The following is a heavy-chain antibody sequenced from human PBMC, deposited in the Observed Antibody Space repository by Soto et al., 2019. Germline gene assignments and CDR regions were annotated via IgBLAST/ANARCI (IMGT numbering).Heavy chain of an antibody. D-gene: IGHD3-22*01. CDR2: IYYSGST. V-gene: IGHV4-59*01. J-gene: IGHJ3*02. CDR3: ARDRVYDSSGGKNAFDI. CDR1: GGSISSYY. Sequence: SETLSLTCTVSGGSISSYYWSWIRQPPGKGLEWIGYIYYSGSTNYNPSLKSRVTISVDTSKNQFSLKLSSVTAADTAVYYCARDRVYDSSGGKNAFDIWGQGTMVTVSS.